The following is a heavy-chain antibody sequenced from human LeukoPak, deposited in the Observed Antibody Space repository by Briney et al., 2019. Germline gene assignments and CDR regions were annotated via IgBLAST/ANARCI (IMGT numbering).Heavy chain of an antibody. CDR2: IKQDGSEK. CDR3: ARARPYYYDSSGYPHYFDY. Sequence: ETLSLTCAVYGGSFSGYYWSWVRQAPGKGLEWVANIKQDGSEKYYVDSVKGRFTISRDNAKNSLYLQMNSLRAEDTAVYYCARARPYYYDSSGYPHYFDYWGQGTLVTVSS. D-gene: IGHD3-22*01. CDR1: GGSFSGYY. V-gene: IGHV3-7*01. J-gene: IGHJ4*02.